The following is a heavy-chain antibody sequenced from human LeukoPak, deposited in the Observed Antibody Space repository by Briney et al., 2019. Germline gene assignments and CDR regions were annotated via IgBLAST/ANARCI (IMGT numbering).Heavy chain of an antibody. J-gene: IGHJ4*02. D-gene: IGHD3-22*01. CDR2: ISSSSSYI. CDR1: GFTFSSYS. V-gene: IGHV3-21*01. CDR3: ARAPSIRSGYYLFFDY. Sequence: TGGSLRLPCAASGFTFSSYSMNWVRQAPGKGLEWVSSISSSSSYIYYADSVKGRFTISRDNAKNSLYLQMNSLRAEDTAVYYCARAPSIRSGYYLFFDYWGQGTLVTVSS.